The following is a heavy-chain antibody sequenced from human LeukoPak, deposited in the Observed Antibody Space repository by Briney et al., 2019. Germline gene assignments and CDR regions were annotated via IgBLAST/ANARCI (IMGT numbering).Heavy chain of an antibody. Sequence: GESLKTSCKGSGYSFTTYWIGWVRQMPGKGLEWMGIVYPGDSDTRYSPSFQGQVTISADKSINTAYLQWSSLKASDTAMYYCARQVRGYSSGWYFDYWGQGTLVTVSS. CDR3: ARQVRGYSSGWYFDY. J-gene: IGHJ4*02. CDR1: GYSFTTYW. V-gene: IGHV5-51*01. D-gene: IGHD6-19*01. CDR2: VYPGDSDT.